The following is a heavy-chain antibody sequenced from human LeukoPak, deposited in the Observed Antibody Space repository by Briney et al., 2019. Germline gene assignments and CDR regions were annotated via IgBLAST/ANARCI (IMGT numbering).Heavy chain of an antibody. CDR2: INPSGGST. Sequence: GASVKVSCKASGYTFTSYYMHWVRQAPGQGLEWMGIINPSGGSTSYAQKFQGRVTMTRDTSISTAYMELSRLRSDDTAVYYCAREGYCSGGSCYSNSGYYYYYMDVWGKGTTVTISS. CDR1: GYTFTSYY. V-gene: IGHV1-46*01. J-gene: IGHJ6*03. D-gene: IGHD2-15*01. CDR3: AREGYCSGGSCYSNSGYYYYYMDV.